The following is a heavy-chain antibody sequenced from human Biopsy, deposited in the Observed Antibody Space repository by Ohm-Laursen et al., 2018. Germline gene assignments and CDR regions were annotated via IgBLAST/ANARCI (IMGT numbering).Heavy chain of an antibody. CDR2: ISNIGST. Sequence: TLSLTCTVSGGSVSGHYWSWIRQTPGKGLEWLGYISNIGSTNYNPSLKSRVTISVDTSKNHFPLKLTPVTAADTAVYYCARESALAGDFDSWGQGTLVTVSS. CDR1: GGSVSGHY. V-gene: IGHV4-59*02. J-gene: IGHJ4*02. D-gene: IGHD6-19*01. CDR3: ARESALAGDFDS.